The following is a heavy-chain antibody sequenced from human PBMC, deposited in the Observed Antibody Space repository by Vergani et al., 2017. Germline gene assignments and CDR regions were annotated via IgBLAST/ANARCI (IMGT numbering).Heavy chain of an antibody. CDR1: GFTFSDYY. V-gene: IGHV3-11*04. D-gene: IGHD2-8*01. J-gene: IGHJ4*02. CDR2: ISGSGHTK. Sequence: QVQLVESGGGLVKPGGSLRLSCAASGFTFSDYYMTWIRQAPGKGLEWISYISGSGHTKYYADSVKGRFAISRDNAKNSLYLQMNNLRAEDTAVYYCARQSRDVFCTNGVCPLGYWGQGTLVTVSS. CDR3: ARQSRDVFCTNGVCPLGY.